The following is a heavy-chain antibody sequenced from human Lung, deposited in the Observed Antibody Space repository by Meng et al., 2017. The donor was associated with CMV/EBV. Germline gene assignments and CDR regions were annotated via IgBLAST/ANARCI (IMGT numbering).Heavy chain of an antibody. CDR1: GYTFTAHY. J-gene: IGHJ4*02. Sequence: ASVXVSCQASGYTFTAHYFHWVRQAPGQGLEWMGWISPYNGNTEYAQKFQGRVTMTTDTSTSTAYMEVRSLTSGDTAMYYCARGSWNYDFWGGGTLVTVSS. D-gene: IGHD1-7*01. CDR3: ARGSWNYDF. CDR2: ISPYNGNT. V-gene: IGHV1-18*04.